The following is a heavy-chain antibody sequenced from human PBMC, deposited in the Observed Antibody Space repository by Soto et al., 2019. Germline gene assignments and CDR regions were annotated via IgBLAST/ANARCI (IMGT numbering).Heavy chain of an antibody. CDR1: GFTFSNYV. V-gene: IGHV3-23*01. CDR2: INGGGTDI. CDR3: AKGSASGRPYYFDY. Sequence: GGSLRLSCAASGFTFSNYVMSWVRQAPGKGLEWVSAINGGGTDIYCADSMKGRFTISRDNSKNTLYLQMNSLRAEDTAIYYCAKGSASGRPYYFDYWGQGTLVTVSS. J-gene: IGHJ4*02.